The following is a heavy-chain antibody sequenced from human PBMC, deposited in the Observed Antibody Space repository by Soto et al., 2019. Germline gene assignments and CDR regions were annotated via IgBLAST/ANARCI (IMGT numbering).Heavy chain of an antibody. V-gene: IGHV4-30-4*01. D-gene: IGHD2-8*01. CDR2: IHNSGSP. J-gene: IGHJ5*01. CDR1: GASIYNGGYF. Sequence: PSETLSLTCSVSGASIYNGGYFWSWIRQSPGKGLEWIGHIHNSGSPYNNPSLKSRVTISADTSMNQFSLALTSVTPDDTAVYYCVRLIGNSWLDSWGQGTPVTVSS. CDR3: VRLIGNSWLDS.